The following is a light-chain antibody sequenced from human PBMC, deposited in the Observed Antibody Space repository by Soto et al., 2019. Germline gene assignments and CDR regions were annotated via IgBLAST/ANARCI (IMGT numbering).Light chain of an antibody. CDR1: QGIRIG. Sequence: DIQMTQSPSSLSAFVGDRVTITCRASQGIRIGLGWFQQKPGKAPKRLIYGASSLQSGVPSRFSGRGSGTEFTLTISNLQPEDFATYYCLQHNSFPRTFGQGTKVEIK. V-gene: IGKV1-17*02. J-gene: IGKJ1*01. CDR3: LQHNSFPRT. CDR2: GAS.